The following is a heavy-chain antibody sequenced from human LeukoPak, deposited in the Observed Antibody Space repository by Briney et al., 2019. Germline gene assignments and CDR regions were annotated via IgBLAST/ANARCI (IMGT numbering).Heavy chain of an antibody. D-gene: IGHD6-19*01. CDR3: ARGYSSGRSAVDY. Sequence: GGSLRLSCAASGFTFSSYSMNWVRRAPGKGLEWVSYISSSSSTIYYADSVKGRFTISRDNAQNSLYLQMNSLRAEDTAVYYCARGYSSGRSAVDYWGQGTLVTVSS. J-gene: IGHJ4*02. CDR2: ISSSSSTI. CDR1: GFTFSSYS. V-gene: IGHV3-48*04.